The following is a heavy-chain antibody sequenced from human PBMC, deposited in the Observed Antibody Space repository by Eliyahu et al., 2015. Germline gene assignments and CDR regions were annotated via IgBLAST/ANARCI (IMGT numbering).Heavy chain of an antibody. Sequence: QVQLVESGGGVVQPGRSLXLSXAASGFTFSSSGLHWXRQAPGKGLEWVAVIWYDGSNXYYADSVKGRFTISRDNSKNTLYLQMNSLRAEDTAVYYCAREGLEYWGQGTLVTVSS. CDR2: IWYDGSNX. J-gene: IGHJ4*02. V-gene: IGHV3-33*01. D-gene: IGHD3-3*01. CDR3: AREGLEY. CDR1: GFTFSSSG.